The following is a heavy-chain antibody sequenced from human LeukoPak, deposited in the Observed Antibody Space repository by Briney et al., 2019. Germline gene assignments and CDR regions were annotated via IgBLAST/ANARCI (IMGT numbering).Heavy chain of an antibody. CDR1: GFTFSSYG. CDR3: AKIRGDSTGWVLDY. V-gene: IGHV3-23*01. J-gene: IGHJ4*02. Sequence: GGTLRLSCSTSGFTFSSYGMSWVHQAPGKGLEWVSAIGGSGDTTFYSDSVKGRFTISRDNSKSTLYLQMNSLTAEDTAIYFCAKIRGDSTGWVLDYWGQGILGAVSS. D-gene: IGHD3-22*01. CDR2: IGGSGDTT.